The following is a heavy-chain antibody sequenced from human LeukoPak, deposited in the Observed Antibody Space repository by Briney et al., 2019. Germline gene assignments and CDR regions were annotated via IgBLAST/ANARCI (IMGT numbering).Heavy chain of an antibody. V-gene: IGHV3-9*01. CDR2: FSRNSGSI. D-gene: IGHD6-13*01. CDR3: AKDAAAGDVHYYYYGMDV. Sequence: GRSLRLSCAASGFTFDDYAMHWVRQAPGKGLEWVSGFSRNSGSIGYADSVKGRFTISRDNAKNSLYLQMNSRRAEDTALYYCAKDAAAGDVHYYYYGMDVWGQGTTVTVSS. J-gene: IGHJ6*02. CDR1: GFTFDDYA.